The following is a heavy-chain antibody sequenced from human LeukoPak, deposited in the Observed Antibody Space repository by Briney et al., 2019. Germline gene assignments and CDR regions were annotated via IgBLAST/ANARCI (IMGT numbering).Heavy chain of an antibody. J-gene: IGHJ6*03. Sequence: ASVKVSCKASGYTFISYGITWVRQAPGQGLEWMGWISPYTTKTNYAQSLQGRVTMTTDTSTSTAYMELRSLRSDDTAVYYCAREGGVGPTAPPDYYSYQMDVWGKGTTITVSS. V-gene: IGHV1-18*01. CDR3: AREGGVGPTAPPDYYSYQMDV. CDR2: ISPYTTKT. CDR1: GYTFISYG. D-gene: IGHD1-26*01.